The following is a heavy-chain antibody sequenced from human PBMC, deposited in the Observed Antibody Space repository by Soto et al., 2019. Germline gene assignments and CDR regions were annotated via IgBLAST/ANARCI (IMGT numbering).Heavy chain of an antibody. CDR3: AKDSWRLGRYYDSSGYFNWFDP. Sequence: GGSLRLSCAASGFTFSSYAMSWVRQAPGKGLEWVSAISGSGGSTYYADSVKGRFTISRDNSKNTLYLQMNSLRAEDTAVYYCAKDSWRLGRYYDSSGYFNWFDPWGQGTLVTVSS. J-gene: IGHJ5*02. CDR2: ISGSGGST. D-gene: IGHD3-22*01. V-gene: IGHV3-23*01. CDR1: GFTFSSYA.